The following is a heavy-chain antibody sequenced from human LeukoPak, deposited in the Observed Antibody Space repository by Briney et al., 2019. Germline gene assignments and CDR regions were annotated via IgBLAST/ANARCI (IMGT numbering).Heavy chain of an antibody. Sequence: ASVKVSCKASGYTFTGYYMHRVRQAPGQALEWMGWINPNSGGTNYAQKFQGRVTMTRDTSISTAYMELSRLRSDDTAVYYCARVRYYYGSGSIDYWGQGTLVTVSS. D-gene: IGHD3-10*01. V-gene: IGHV1-2*02. J-gene: IGHJ4*02. CDR2: INPNSGGT. CDR3: ARVRYYYGSGSIDY. CDR1: GYTFTGYY.